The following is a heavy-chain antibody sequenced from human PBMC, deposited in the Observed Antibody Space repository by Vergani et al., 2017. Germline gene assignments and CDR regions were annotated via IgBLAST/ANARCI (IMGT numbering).Heavy chain of an antibody. Sequence: QVQLQESGPGLVKPSQTLSLTCTVSGGSISSGSYYWSWIRQPAGKGLEWIGRIYTSGSTNYNPSLKSRVTISVDRSKNQFSLKLSSLTAADTAVYYCARGTRPASSSSRGECFQDWGQGSVVTVSS. V-gene: IGHV4-61*02. D-gene: IGHD2-2*01. CDR3: ARGTRPASSSSRGECFQD. J-gene: IGHJ1*01. CDR2: IYTSGST. CDR1: GGSISSGSYY.